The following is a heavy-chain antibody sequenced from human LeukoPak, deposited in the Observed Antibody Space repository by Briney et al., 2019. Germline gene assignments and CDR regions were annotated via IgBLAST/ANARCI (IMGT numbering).Heavy chain of an antibody. J-gene: IGHJ4*02. CDR1: GFTFSSYA. V-gene: IGHV3-30*01. CDR2: ISYDGSNK. Sequence: GRSLRLSCAASGFTFSSYAMHWVRQAPGKGLEWVAVISYDGSNKYYADSVEGRFTISRDNSKNTLYLQMNSLRAEDTAVYYRATEPRTVDYWGQGTLVTVSS. CDR3: ATEPRTVDY.